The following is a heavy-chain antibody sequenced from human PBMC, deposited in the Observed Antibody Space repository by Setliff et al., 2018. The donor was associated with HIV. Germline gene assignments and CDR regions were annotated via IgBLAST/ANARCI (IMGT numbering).Heavy chain of an antibody. D-gene: IGHD2-2*01. J-gene: IGHJ5*02. Sequence: ASVKVSCKASGYTFSTYGISWVRQAPGQGLEWMGWISAYNGNTNYAQKLQGRFTISRDDSKNTAYLQMNSLKTEDTAVYYCTPGYCTSTSLHWFDPWGQGTLVTVSS. CDR2: ISAYNGNT. V-gene: IGHV1-18*01. CDR3: TPGYCTSTSLHWFDP. CDR1: GYTFSTYG.